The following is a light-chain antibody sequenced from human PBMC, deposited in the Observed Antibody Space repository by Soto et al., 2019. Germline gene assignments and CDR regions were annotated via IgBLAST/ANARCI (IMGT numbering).Light chain of an antibody. J-gene: IGLJ1*01. Sequence: QSALTQPASVSGSPGQSITISCSGTSSDVGGYNYVSWYQQHPGKAPKLMIYEVSNRPSGVSNRFSGSKSGNTASLTISGLQAEDEADYYCSSYTTSNNHVFGTGTKVTV. CDR3: SSYTTSNNHV. CDR2: EVS. CDR1: SSDVGGYNY. V-gene: IGLV2-14*01.